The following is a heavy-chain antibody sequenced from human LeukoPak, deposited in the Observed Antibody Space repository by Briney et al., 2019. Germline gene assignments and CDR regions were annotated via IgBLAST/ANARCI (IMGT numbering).Heavy chain of an antibody. V-gene: IGHV4-59*01. J-gene: IGHJ3*02. CDR2: IYYSEST. D-gene: IGHD3-22*01. Sequence: SETLSLTCTVSGGSISSYYWSWIRQPPGKGLEWIGYIYYSESTNYNPSLKSRVTISVDTSKNQFSLKLSSVTAADTAVYYCARDYDSSGYDAFDIWGQGTMVTVSS. CDR3: ARDYDSSGYDAFDI. CDR1: GGSISSYY.